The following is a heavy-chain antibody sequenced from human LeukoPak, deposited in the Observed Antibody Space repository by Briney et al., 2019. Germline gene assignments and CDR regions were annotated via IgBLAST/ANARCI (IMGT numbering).Heavy chain of an antibody. J-gene: IGHJ4*02. Sequence: GGSLRLSCGASGFTFSSYAMSWVRQAPGKGLEWVSAISGSGGSTYYADSVKGRFTISRDNSKNTLYLQMNSLRAEDTAVYYCARVRTGYYLYYFDYWGQGTLVTVSS. V-gene: IGHV3-23*01. CDR3: ARVRTGYYLYYFDY. D-gene: IGHD3/OR15-3a*01. CDR2: ISGSGGST. CDR1: GFTFSSYA.